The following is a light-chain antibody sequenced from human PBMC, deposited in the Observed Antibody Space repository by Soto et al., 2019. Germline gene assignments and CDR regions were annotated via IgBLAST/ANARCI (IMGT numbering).Light chain of an antibody. V-gene: IGKV1-5*01. CDR2: DAS. J-gene: IGKJ1*01. Sequence: DIQMTQSPSTLSASVGDRVTITCRASQSISNWLAWYQQKQGKAPKLLIYDASSLESGVPSRFSGSGSGTEFTLTISSLQPDDFATYYCQQYNSYWGTFGQGTKAE. CDR3: QQYNSYWGT. CDR1: QSISNW.